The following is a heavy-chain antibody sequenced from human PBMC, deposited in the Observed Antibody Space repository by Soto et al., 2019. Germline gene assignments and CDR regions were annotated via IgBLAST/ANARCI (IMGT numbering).Heavy chain of an antibody. CDR2: INHGGGT. J-gene: IGHJ6*02. D-gene: IGHD2-15*01. CDR1: GGSFSGYY. Sequence: SETLSLTCAVYGGSFSGYYWSWIRQPPGKGLEWIGAINHGGGTNSNPSLKSRVTMSVDTSKKHFSLKLSSVTAADTAVYYCAREEVAQWFTKGYYGMDVWGQATTVTVS. CDR3: AREEVAQWFTKGYYGMDV. V-gene: IGHV4-34*01.